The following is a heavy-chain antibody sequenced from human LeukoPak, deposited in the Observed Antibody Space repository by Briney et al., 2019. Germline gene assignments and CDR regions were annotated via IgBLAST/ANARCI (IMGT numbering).Heavy chain of an antibody. CDR3: ASPGSLSEYFQH. Sequence: GGSLRLSCAASGFTVSSNYMSWVRQAPGKGLEWVSVIYSGGSTYYADSVKGRFTISRDNSKNTLYLQMNSLRAEDTAVYYCASPGSLSEYFQHWGQGTLVTVSS. V-gene: IGHV3-53*01. J-gene: IGHJ1*01. D-gene: IGHD2-15*01. CDR2: IYSGGST. CDR1: GFTVSSNY.